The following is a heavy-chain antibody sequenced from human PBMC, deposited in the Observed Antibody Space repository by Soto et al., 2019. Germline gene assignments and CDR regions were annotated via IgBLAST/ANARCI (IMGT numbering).Heavy chain of an antibody. D-gene: IGHD3-10*01. Sequence: VASVKVSCKASGGTFSSYAISWVRQAPGQGLEWMGGIIPIFGTANYAQKFQGRVTITADESTSTAYMELSSLRSEDTAVYYCARDRVGYYGSGSPYYYYYGMDVWGQGTTVTVSS. CDR2: IIPIFGTA. V-gene: IGHV1-69*13. CDR3: ARDRVGYYGSGSPYYYYYGMDV. CDR1: GGTFSSYA. J-gene: IGHJ6*02.